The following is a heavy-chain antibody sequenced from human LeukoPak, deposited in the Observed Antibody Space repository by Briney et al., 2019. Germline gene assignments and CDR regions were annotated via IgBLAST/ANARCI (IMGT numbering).Heavy chain of an antibody. CDR2: ISSSGSTI. CDR1: EFTFSSYE. J-gene: IGHJ4*02. CDR3: VKPYYTAKEFYYFDY. D-gene: IGHD2-21*02. Sequence: GGSLRLSCAASEFTFSSYEMNWVRQAPGKGLEWVSYISSSGSTILYADSVKGRFSISRDNSKNTLYLQMNSLRAEDTAVFYCVKPYYTAKEFYYFDYWGQGTLVTVSS. V-gene: IGHV3-48*03.